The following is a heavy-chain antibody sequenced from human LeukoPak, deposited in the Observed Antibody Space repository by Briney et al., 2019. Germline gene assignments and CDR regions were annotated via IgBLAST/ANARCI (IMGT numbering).Heavy chain of an antibody. J-gene: IGHJ4*02. Sequence: SETLSLTCAVYGGSFSGYYWSWIRQPPGKGLEWIGEINHSGSTNYNPSLKSRVTISVDTSKNQFSLKLSSVTAAYTAVYYCARRPFDYWGQGTLVTVSS. CDR1: GGSFSGYY. CDR2: INHSGST. V-gene: IGHV4-34*01. CDR3: ARRPFDY.